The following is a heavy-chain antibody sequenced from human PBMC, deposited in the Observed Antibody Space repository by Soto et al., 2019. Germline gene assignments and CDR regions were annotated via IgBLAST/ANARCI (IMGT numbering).Heavy chain of an antibody. Sequence: QVQLVESGGGVVQPGRSLRLSCAASGFTFSSYAMHWVRQAPGQWLEWVAAILDAGSNPYYADAVQGRFTISRDISKNPLYLQRNSLRVEDTAVYSCATEGRVGYSTRIFRSDNWFDPWGQGTQVTVSS. CDR1: GFTFSSYA. V-gene: IGHV3-33*01. CDR2: ILDAGSNP. D-gene: IGHD6-13*01. J-gene: IGHJ5*02. CDR3: ATEGRVGYSTRIFRSDNWFDP.